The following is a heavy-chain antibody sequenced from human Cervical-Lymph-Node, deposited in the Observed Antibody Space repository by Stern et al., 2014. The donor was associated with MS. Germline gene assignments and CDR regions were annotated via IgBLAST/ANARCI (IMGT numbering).Heavy chain of an antibody. V-gene: IGHV1-18*01. Sequence: VQLEESGAEVKKPGASVKVSCKASGYTFTSFGVSWVRQAPGQGLEWMGWISGYTGNTDYAQKFQGRVTMTTDTSTSTAYMELRSLSSDDTAVYYCTRDAFGLPAGHFDYWGQGALVTVSS. CDR3: TRDAFGLPAGHFDY. D-gene: IGHD2-2*01. CDR2: ISGYTGNT. CDR1: GYTFTSFG. J-gene: IGHJ4*02.